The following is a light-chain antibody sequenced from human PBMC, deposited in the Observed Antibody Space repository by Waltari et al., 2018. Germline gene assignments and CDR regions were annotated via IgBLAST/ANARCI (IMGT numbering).Light chain of an antibody. Sequence: IVLTQSPDSLAVSLGERATINCKARQSPLYAPNNKNYLAWYQQKPGQPTKMLISWASTRDSGVPDRFTGSGSGTDFTLTITSLQADDVAVYYCHQYYDMPITFGHGTKVHIK. CDR3: HQYYDMPIT. J-gene: IGKJ3*01. V-gene: IGKV4-1*01. CDR1: QSPLYAPNNKNY. CDR2: WAS.